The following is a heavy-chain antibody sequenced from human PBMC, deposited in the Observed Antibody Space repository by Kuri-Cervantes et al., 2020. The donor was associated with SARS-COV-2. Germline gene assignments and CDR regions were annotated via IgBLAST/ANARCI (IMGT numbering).Heavy chain of an antibody. J-gene: IGHJ4*02. V-gene: IGHV3-13*04. Sequence: GESLKISCAASGFTFSSYDMHWVRQATGKGLEWVSAIGTAGDTYYPGSVKGRFTISRENAKNSLYLQMNSLRAGDTAVYYCARAVVVTAMPFGYWGQGTLVTVSS. D-gene: IGHD2-21*02. CDR2: IGTAGDT. CDR3: ARAVVVTAMPFGY. CDR1: GFTFSSYD.